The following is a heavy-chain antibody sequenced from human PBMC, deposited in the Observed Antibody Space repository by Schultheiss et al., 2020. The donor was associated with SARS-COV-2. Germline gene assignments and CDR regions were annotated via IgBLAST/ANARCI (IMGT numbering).Heavy chain of an antibody. J-gene: IGHJ5*02. Sequence: SETLSLTCTVSGGSISSYYWSWIRQPPGKGLEWIGYIYYSGSTNYNPSLKSRVTMSVDTSKNQFSLKLSSVTAADTAVYYCARESGSYYNWFDPWGQGTLVTVSS. D-gene: IGHD1-26*01. CDR2: IYYSGST. CDR1: GGSISSYY. V-gene: IGHV4-59*12. CDR3: ARESGSYYNWFDP.